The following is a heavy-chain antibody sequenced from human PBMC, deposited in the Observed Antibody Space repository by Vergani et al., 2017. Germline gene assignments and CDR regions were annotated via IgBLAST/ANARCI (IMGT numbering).Heavy chain of an antibody. J-gene: IGHJ6*02. CDR3: ARHGGPAPITRYYYGMDV. CDR1: GYSISSGYY. CDR2: IYHSGST. D-gene: IGHD2-2*01. V-gene: IGHV4-38-2*01. Sequence: QVQLQESGPGLVKPSETLSLTCAVSGYSISSGYYWGWIRQPPGKGLEWIGSIYHSGSTYYNPSLKSRVTISVDTSKNQFSLKLSSVTAADTAVYYCARHGGPAPITRYYYGMDVWGQGP.